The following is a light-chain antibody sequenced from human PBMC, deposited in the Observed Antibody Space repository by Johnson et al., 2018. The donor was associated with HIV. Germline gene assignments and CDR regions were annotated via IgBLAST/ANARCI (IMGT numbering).Light chain of an antibody. Sequence: QSVLTQPPSVSAAPGQKVTISCSGSSSNIGDNYVSWYQQVPGTAPKLLIYENNKRPSGIPDRFSGSKSGTSGTLGITGLQTGDEADYYCGTWDSSLSAYVFGTGTKVTVL. CDR3: GTWDSSLSAYV. CDR2: ENN. CDR1: SSNIGDNY. V-gene: IGLV1-51*02. J-gene: IGLJ1*01.